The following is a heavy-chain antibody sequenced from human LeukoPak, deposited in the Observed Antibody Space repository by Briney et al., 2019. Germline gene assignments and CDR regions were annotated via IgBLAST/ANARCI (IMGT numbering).Heavy chain of an antibody. Sequence: KPSETLSLTCTVSGGSLSSYYWGWIRQPPGKGLEWIGSIYYSGSTYYNPSLKSRVTISVDTSKNQFSLKLSSVTAADTAVYYCAREGITAPETNWFDPWGQGTLVTVSS. J-gene: IGHJ5*02. D-gene: IGHD6-13*01. CDR3: AREGITAPETNWFDP. CDR1: GGSLSSYY. V-gene: IGHV4-39*07. CDR2: IYYSGST.